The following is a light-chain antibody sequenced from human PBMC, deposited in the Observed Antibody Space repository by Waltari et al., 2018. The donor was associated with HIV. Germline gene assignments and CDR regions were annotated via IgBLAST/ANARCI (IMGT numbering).Light chain of an antibody. V-gene: IGLV1-44*01. CDR2: NDI. CDR3: ATWDNRLSGSIV. J-gene: IGLJ2*01. Sequence: QSVLTQPPSASGTPGQGVIIPCSGNDSNIGASPVTWYKQLPSQSPTRFIYNDIKRPARVPERLSGSKVSTPAALAIGGRQSDDEADYYCATWDNRLSGSIVFGGGTRVTV. CDR1: DSNIGASP.